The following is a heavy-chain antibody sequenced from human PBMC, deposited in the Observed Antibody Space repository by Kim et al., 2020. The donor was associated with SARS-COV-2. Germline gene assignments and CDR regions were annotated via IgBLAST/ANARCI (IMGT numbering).Heavy chain of an antibody. CDR2: ISYHSGTK. J-gene: IGHJ4*02. Sequence: GRSLRLSCAVSGFRFGDYGMHWVRQRPGKGLEWVSGISYHSGTKGYADSVKGRFTISRDNAKSSLYLQMNSLRTEDTALYYCAKGDNDGYSYGIHYWGQG. V-gene: IGHV3-9*01. D-gene: IGHD5-18*01. CDR3: AKGDNDGYSYGIHY. CDR1: GFRFGDYG.